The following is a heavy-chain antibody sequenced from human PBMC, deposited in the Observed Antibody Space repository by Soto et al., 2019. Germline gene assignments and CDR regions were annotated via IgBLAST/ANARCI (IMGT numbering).Heavy chain of an antibody. CDR3: AKDFQVGTYYYYYYGMDV. J-gene: IGHJ6*02. V-gene: IGHV3-23*01. Sequence: GGSLRLSCAASGFTFSSYAMSWVRQAPGKGLEWVSAISGSGGSTYYADSVKGRFTISRDNSKNTLYLQMNSLRAEDTAVYYCAKDFQVGTYYYYYYGMDVWGQGTTVTVYS. D-gene: IGHD2-21*02. CDR1: GFTFSSYA. CDR2: ISGSGGST.